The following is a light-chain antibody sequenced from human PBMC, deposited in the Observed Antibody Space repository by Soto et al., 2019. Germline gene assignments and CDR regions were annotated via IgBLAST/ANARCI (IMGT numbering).Light chain of an antibody. V-gene: IGLV2-8*01. CDR3: SSYAGSNNFV. J-gene: IGLJ1*01. CDR1: SSDIGAYDY. CDR2: EVN. Sequence: QSALTQPASLSGSPGQSITISCTGTSSDIGAYDYVSWFQQHPGKAPKLMISEVNNRPSGVPERFSGSKSGNTASLTVSGLQADDEAHYYCSSYAGSNNFVFGTGTKVTVL.